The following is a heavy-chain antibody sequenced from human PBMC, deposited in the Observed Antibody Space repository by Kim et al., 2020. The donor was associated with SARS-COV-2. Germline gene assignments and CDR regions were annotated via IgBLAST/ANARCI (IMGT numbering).Heavy chain of an antibody. J-gene: IGHJ4*02. CDR2: ISYDGSNK. CDR3: ARTGGTVVTPDFDY. D-gene: IGHD2-21*02. CDR1: GFTFSSYA. Sequence: GGSLRLSCAASGFTFSSYAMHWVRQAPGKGLEWVAVISYDGSNKYYADSVKGRFTISRDNSKNTLYLQMNSLRAEDTAVYYCARTGGTVVTPDFDYWGQG. V-gene: IGHV3-30*04.